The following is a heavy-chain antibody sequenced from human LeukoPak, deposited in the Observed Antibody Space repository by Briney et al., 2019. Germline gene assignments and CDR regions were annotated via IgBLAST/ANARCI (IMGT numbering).Heavy chain of an antibody. CDR2: ISGSGGST. CDR1: GFTFSSYA. Sequence: PEGSLRLSCAASGFTFSSYAMSWVRQAPGKGLEWVSAISGSGGSTYYADSVKGRFTISRDNSKNTLYLQMNSLRAEDTAVYYCAKARLWFGELDYWGQGTLVTVSS. CDR3: AKARLWFGELDY. J-gene: IGHJ4*02. V-gene: IGHV3-23*01. D-gene: IGHD3-10*01.